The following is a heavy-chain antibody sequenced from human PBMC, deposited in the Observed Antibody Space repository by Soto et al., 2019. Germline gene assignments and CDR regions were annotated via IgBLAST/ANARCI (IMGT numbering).Heavy chain of an antibody. J-gene: IGHJ6*01. V-gene: IGHV4-39*01. Sequence: PGKGLEWIGSIFYSGSTYYNPSLKSRVTISVDTSKNQFSLKLSSVTAADTAVYYCARHLTYCSPGSCYSDFPFPVMAFRVKGTTVPGTS. D-gene: IGHD2-15*01. CDR2: IFYSGST. CDR3: ARHLTYCSPGSCYSDFPFPVMAF.